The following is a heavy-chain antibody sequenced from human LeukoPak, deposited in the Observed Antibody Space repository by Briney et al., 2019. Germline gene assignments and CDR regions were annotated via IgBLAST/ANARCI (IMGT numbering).Heavy chain of an antibody. CDR3: ARPYYDDSPTD. J-gene: IGHJ4*02. CDR1: GFTFSDYN. Sequence: GGSLRLSCAASGFTFSDYNMQWLRQSPGKGLEWIAYISGSGRTTFYADSMKGRFTISRDNAKDSLYLQLNSLRTEDTAIYYCARPYYDDSPTDWGQGTLVTVSS. CDR2: ISGSGRTT. V-gene: IGHV3-11*01. D-gene: IGHD3-22*01.